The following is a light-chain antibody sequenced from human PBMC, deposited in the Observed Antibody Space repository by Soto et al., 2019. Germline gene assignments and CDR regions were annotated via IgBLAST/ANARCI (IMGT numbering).Light chain of an antibody. Sequence: QSVLTQSPSASASLGASVKLTCTLSSGHSSYAIAWHQQQPEKGPRYLMKLNSDGSHSKGDGIPDRFSGSSSGAVRYLTISSLQSEDEAVYYCQTWGTGIQVFGGGTKLTVL. J-gene: IGLJ3*02. CDR3: QTWGTGIQV. CDR1: SGHSSYA. CDR2: LNSDGSH. V-gene: IGLV4-69*01.